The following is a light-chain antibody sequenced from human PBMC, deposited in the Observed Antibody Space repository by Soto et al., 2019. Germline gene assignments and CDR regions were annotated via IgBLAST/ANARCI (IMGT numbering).Light chain of an antibody. CDR2: AAS. CDR1: ESISRH. J-gene: IGKJ5*01. Sequence: DSQMTQSPSSLSASVGDRVTITCRASESISRHLNCYQQKPGNAPKLLIYAASSLQNGVPSRFRGSGSGTDFTLTISNLQPGDFATYYCQESYSTLSITFGQGTRLETK. CDR3: QESYSTLSIT. V-gene: IGKV1-39*01.